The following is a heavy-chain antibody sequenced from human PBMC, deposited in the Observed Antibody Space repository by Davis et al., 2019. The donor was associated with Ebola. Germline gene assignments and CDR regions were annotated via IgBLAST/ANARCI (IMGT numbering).Heavy chain of an antibody. V-gene: IGHV3-30*02. D-gene: IGHD5-18*01. CDR3: ARDPDTAMASDAFDI. J-gene: IGHJ3*02. CDR2: VRSHGSDD. CDR1: GFTFNIFD. Sequence: GESLKISCAASGFTFNIFDMHWVRQAPGRGLEWVAFVRSHGSDDHYADSVKGRFTISRDNAKNSLYLQMNSLRDEDTAVYYCARDPDTAMASDAFDIWGQGTMVTVSS.